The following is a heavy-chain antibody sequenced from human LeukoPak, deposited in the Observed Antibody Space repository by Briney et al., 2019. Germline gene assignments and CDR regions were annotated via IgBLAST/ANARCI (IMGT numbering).Heavy chain of an antibody. J-gene: IGHJ6*02. Sequence: SQTLSLTCTVSGGSISNNYWNWIRQPPGKGPEWNGHSHHTGSTNYNPSLTSRATISLDPARNPIGLRLPSVTAADPAVYYCARLQGLTGYSPYYYYGMDVWGQGTTVTVSS. CDR1: GGSISNNY. CDR2: SHHTGST. V-gene: IGHV4-59*08. CDR3: ARLQGLTGYSPYYYYGMDV. D-gene: IGHD3-9*01.